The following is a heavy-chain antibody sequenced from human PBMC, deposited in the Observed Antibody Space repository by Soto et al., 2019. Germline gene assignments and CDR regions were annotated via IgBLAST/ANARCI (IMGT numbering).Heavy chain of an antibody. CDR1: GYSFTSYW. Sequence: GESLKISCKGSGYSFTSYWIGWVRQRPGKGLEWMGIMYPSDSDTRYSPSFQGQVIMSADKSISTAYLQWSSLKASDTAMYYCSRGNYDSWSGFYLKYLFDHWGQGTLVTVSS. CDR2: MYPSDSDT. CDR3: SRGNYDSWSGFYLKYLFDH. V-gene: IGHV5-51*01. J-gene: IGHJ4*02. D-gene: IGHD3-3*01.